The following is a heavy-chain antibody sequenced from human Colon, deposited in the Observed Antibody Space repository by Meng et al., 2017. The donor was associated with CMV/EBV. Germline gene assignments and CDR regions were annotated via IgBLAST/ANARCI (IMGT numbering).Heavy chain of an antibody. J-gene: IGHJ4*02. CDR3: ARDVRGITISSSSYFDY. V-gene: IGHV3-74*03. Sequence: GESLKISCAASGFTFSTYWIHWVRQGPGKGLVWVSRFHSDGRSTTYADSVKGRFTISRDNAKNTLYLHMNSLRAEDTAVYYCARDVRGITISSSSYFDYWGQGTLVTVSS. CDR2: FHSDGRST. CDR1: GFTFSTYW. D-gene: IGHD3-3*01.